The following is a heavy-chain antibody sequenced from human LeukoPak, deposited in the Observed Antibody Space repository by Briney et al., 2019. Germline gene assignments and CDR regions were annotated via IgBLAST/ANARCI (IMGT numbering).Heavy chain of an antibody. CDR1: GFTFSTYW. V-gene: IGHV3-7*01. Sequence: GGSLRLSCADSGFTFSTYWMTWVRQAPGKGLEWVASIKADGSEKYYVDSVKGRFTISRDNAKRPLYLQMNSLRPEDTAVYYCARDVAEGRFDPWGQGTLVTVSS. J-gene: IGHJ5*02. CDR3: ARDVAEGRFDP. CDR2: IKADGSEK.